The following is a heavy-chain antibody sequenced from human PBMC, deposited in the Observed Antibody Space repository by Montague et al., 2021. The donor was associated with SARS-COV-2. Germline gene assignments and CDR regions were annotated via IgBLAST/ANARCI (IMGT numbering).Heavy chain of an antibody. CDR1: GDSVSSNSAA. CDR3: AREITGGYSGYEAFYFDN. CDR2: TYYRSNWYN. Sequence: CAISGDSVSSNSAAWNWLRQSPSRGLEWLGRTYYRSNWYNDSAVSVKSRISINPDTSKNQFSLQLNSVTPEDTALYYCAREITGGYSGYEAFYFDNWGQGTLVTVSS. V-gene: IGHV6-1*01. D-gene: IGHD5-12*01. J-gene: IGHJ4*02.